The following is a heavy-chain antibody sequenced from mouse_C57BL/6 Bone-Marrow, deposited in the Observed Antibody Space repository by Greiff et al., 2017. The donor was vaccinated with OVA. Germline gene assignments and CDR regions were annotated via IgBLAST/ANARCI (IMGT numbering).Heavy chain of an antibody. J-gene: IGHJ1*03. CDR1: GYTFTSYN. Sequence: QVQLQQSGAELVRPGASVKMSCKASGYTFTSYNMHWVKQTPRQGLEWIGAIYPGNGDTSYNQKFKGKATLTVDKSSSTAYMQLSSLTSEDSAVYFGARTLYRCGYWYFDVWGTGTTVTVSS. V-gene: IGHV1-12*01. D-gene: IGHD2-14*01. CDR3: ARTLYRCGYWYFDV. CDR2: IYPGNGDT.